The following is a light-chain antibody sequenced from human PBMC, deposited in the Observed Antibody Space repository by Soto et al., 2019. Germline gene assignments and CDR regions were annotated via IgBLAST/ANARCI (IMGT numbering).Light chain of an antibody. CDR2: GAS. CDR1: QRVYSN. CDR3: QQYTNWPPNT. Sequence: EILMTQSPDTLSLSPGESATLSCRASQRVYSNLAWYQQRPGQAPRLLIYGASTRATGVPARFSGHGSGTEFTLTISSLQSEDFAVYYCQQYTNWPPNTFGHGTRLEMK. V-gene: IGKV3-15*01. J-gene: IGKJ5*01.